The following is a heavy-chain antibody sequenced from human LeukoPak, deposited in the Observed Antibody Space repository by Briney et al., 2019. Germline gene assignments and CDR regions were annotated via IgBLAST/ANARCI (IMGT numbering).Heavy chain of an antibody. Sequence: GGSLRLSCVASGFTFSSYSMNWVRQAPGKGLEWVSSISSSSSYIYYADSVKGRFTISRDNAKNSLYLQMNSLRAEDTAVYYCAKSGMGGDYGMDVWGQGTTVTVSS. J-gene: IGHJ6*02. CDR1: GFTFSSYS. V-gene: IGHV3-21*01. CDR2: ISSSSSYI. D-gene: IGHD5-12*01. CDR3: AKSGMGGDYGMDV.